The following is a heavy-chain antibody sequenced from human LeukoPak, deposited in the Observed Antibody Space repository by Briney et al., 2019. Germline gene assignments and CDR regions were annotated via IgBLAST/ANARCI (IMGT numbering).Heavy chain of an antibody. J-gene: IGHJ4*02. V-gene: IGHV4-4*07. Sequence: SETLSLTCSFSGVSNNTSSWTWIRQPAGKGLEWVGRIYSSGITNCNPSLESRLTMSMDTSKNQFSLKLSSLTAADTAMYYCTREVVSNVLRGVFDSWGQGTLVTVS. CDR1: GVSNNTSS. CDR2: IYSSGIT. CDR3: TREVVSNVLRGVFDS. D-gene: IGHD3-10*01.